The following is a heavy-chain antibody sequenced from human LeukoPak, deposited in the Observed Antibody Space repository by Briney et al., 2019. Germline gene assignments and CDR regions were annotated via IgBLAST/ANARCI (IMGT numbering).Heavy chain of an antibody. CDR1: GGTFSSYA. V-gene: IGHV1-69*04. D-gene: IGHD1-26*01. CDR2: IIPILGIA. J-gene: IGHJ4*02. Sequence: GASVKVSCKASGGTFSSYAISWVRQAHGQGLEWMGTIIPILGIANYAQKFQGRVTITADKSTSTAYMELSSLRSEDTAVYYCAREGSGSYGVYFDYWGQGTLVTVSS. CDR3: AREGSGSYGVYFDY.